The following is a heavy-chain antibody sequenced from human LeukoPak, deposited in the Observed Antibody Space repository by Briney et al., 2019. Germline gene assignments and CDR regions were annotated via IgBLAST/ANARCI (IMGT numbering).Heavy chain of an antibody. CDR1: GFNFSSYA. D-gene: IGHD6-19*01. CDR2: ISGSGDST. V-gene: IGHV3-23*01. CDR3: AKDPYSSGPYNWFDP. Sequence: GGSLRLSCGASGFNFSSYAMTWVHQAPGKGLEWVAAISGSGDSTYYADSVKGLFTISRDNSKNTLYLQMNRLRAEDPAVYYCAKDPYSSGPYNWFDPWGQGTLVTVSS. J-gene: IGHJ5*02.